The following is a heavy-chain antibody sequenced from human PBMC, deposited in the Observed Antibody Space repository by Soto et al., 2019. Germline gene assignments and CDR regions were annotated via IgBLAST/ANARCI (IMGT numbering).Heavy chain of an antibody. CDR1: GFTFSSYA. Sequence: LRLSCAASGFTFSSYAMSWVRQAPGKGLEWVSVISGIGDITYYADSVKGRFTISRDNSKNTLYLQMNSLRAEDTAFYFCAKDPPAGILFDYWGQGTLVTVSS. CDR3: AKDPPAGILFDY. V-gene: IGHV3-23*01. J-gene: IGHJ4*02. CDR2: ISGIGDIT.